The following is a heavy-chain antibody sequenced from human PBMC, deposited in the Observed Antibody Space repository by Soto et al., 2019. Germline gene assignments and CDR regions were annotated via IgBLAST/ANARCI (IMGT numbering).Heavy chain of an antibody. D-gene: IGHD3-9*01. CDR3: AKDIDILTGYSNY. J-gene: IGHJ4*02. CDR2: ISGSGGST. V-gene: IGHV3-23*01. CDR1: GVTISSYA. Sequence: GGSQRLSYAASGVTISSYAMSWVRQAPGKGLEWVSAISGSGGSTYYADSVKGRFTISRDNSKNTLYLQMNSLRAEDTAVYYCAKDIDILTGYSNYWGQGTLVPVSS.